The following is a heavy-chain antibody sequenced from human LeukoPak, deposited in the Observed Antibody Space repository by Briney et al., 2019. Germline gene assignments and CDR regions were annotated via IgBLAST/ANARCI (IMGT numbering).Heavy chain of an antibody. D-gene: IGHD2-2*01. V-gene: IGHV3-30-3*01. CDR3: AREGPRTVPVSSYFDS. CDR1: GFTFSSST. Sequence: SGRSLRLSCAASGFTFSSSTMHWVRQAPGKGPEWVAVISPDGSKAWYAESVKGRFTFSRDNSKNTLYLQMNSLRAEDTAVYYCAREGPRTVPVSSYFDSWGQGTLVTVSS. CDR2: ISPDGSKA. J-gene: IGHJ4*02.